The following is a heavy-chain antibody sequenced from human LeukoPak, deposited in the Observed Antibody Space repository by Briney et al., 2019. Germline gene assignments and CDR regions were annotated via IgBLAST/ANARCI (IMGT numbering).Heavy chain of an antibody. CDR1: GYTFTSYG. Sequence: ASVKVSCKASGYTFTSYGISWVRQAPGQGLEWMGWISAYNGNTNYAQKLQGRVTMTTDTSTSTAYMELRSLRSDDTAVYYCARAPRRDGYSYFDYWGQGTLVTVSS. CDR2: ISAYNGNT. V-gene: IGHV1-18*01. D-gene: IGHD5-24*01. CDR3: ARAPRRDGYSYFDY. J-gene: IGHJ4*02.